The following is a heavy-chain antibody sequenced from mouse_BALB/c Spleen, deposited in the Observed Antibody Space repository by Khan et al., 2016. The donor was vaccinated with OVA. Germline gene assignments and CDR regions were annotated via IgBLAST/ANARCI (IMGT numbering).Heavy chain of an antibody. CDR2: INSDGYYT. V-gene: IGHV5-6*01. D-gene: IGHD1-3*01. CDR1: GFTFSAYG. J-gene: IGHJ3*01. Sequence: EVQVVESGGDLVRPGGSLKLSCAASGFTFSAYGMSWVRQSPDKRLEWVATINSDGYYTYYPDILKGRFIISSDNAKNTLYLQMRSLKSEDKATYYCASDLSGSFDYWGQGTLVTVSA. CDR3: ASDLSGSFDY.